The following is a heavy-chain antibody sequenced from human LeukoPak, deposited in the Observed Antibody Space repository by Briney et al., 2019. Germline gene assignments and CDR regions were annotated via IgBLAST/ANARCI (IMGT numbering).Heavy chain of an antibody. CDR2: ISAYNGNT. D-gene: IGHD3-3*01. J-gene: IGHJ6*03. V-gene: IGHV1-18*01. CDR3: ARADEIYDFWVMDV. CDR1: GYTFTSYG. Sequence: ASVKVSCKASGYTFTSYGISWVRQAPGQGLEWMGWISAYNGNTNYAQKLQGRVTMTTDTSTSTAYMELRSLRSDDTAVYYCARADEIYDFWVMDVWGKGTTVTVSS.